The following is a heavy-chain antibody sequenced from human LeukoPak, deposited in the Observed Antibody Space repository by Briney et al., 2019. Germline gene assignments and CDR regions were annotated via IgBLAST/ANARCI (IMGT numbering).Heavy chain of an antibody. D-gene: IGHD6-19*01. J-gene: IGHJ2*01. CDR2: ITFSSSII. V-gene: IGHV3-48*01. CDR1: GFTFSSYS. Sequence: PGGSLRLSCAASGFTFSSYSMNWVRQAPGKGLEWVSYITFSSSIIYYADSVKGRFTISRDNAKNSLYLQMNSLRAEDTAVYYCAKRDGSGWYPYWYFDLWGLGTLVTVSS. CDR3: AKRDGSGWYPYWYFDL.